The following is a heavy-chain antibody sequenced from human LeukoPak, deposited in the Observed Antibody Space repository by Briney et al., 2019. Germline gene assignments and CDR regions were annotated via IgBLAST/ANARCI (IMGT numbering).Heavy chain of an antibody. J-gene: IGHJ4*02. CDR1: GFIVSSNY. V-gene: IGHV3-53*01. D-gene: IGHD2-2*01. Sequence: GGSLRLSCAASGFIVSSNYMSWVRQAPGKGLEWVSVIYSGGSTYYADSVKGRFTISRDNSKNTLYLQMNSLRAEDTAVYYCARGNYCSSTSCGLDYWGQGTLVTVSS. CDR2: IYSGGST. CDR3: ARGNYCSSTSCGLDY.